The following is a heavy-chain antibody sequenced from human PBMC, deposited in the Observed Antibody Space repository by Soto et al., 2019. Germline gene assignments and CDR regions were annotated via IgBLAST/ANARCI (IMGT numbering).Heavy chain of an antibody. D-gene: IGHD4-17*01. CDR1: GGSISSYY. Sequence: SETLSLTCTVSGGSISSYYWSWIRQPPGKGLEWIGYIYYSGSTNYNPSLKSRVTISVDTSKNQFSLKLSSVTAADTAVYYCARGDYGGNVLYLLDYWGQGTLVIVSS. V-gene: IGHV4-59*01. J-gene: IGHJ4*02. CDR2: IYYSGST. CDR3: ARGDYGGNVLYLLDY.